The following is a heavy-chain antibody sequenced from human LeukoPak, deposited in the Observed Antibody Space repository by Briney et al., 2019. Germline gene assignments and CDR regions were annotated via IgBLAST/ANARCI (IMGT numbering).Heavy chain of an antibody. D-gene: IGHD2-15*01. CDR3: AKRYCSGGSCYSVSGRHWFDP. V-gene: IGHV3-48*01. CDR1: GFTFSSYS. CDR2: ISTSTTTK. Sequence: GGSLRLSCAASGFTFSSYSMNWVRQAPGKGLEWVSYISTSTTTKYSADSVKGEFTISRDNSKNTLYLQMNILKAEDTALYYCAKRYCSGGSCYSVSGRHWFDPWGQGTLVTVSS. J-gene: IGHJ5*02.